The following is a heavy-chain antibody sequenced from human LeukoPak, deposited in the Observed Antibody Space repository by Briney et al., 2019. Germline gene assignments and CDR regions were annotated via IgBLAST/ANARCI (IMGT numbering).Heavy chain of an antibody. V-gene: IGHV4-59*08. Sequence: SETLSLTCTVSGGSISYYYWSWIRQSPGKGLEWIGYISYSGSTNYNPSLKSRVTISVDTSRNQFSLNLSSVTAADTAVYYCARLRGAMTPVTSDFDYWGQGTLVTVSS. J-gene: IGHJ4*02. D-gene: IGHD4-17*01. CDR1: GGSISYYY. CDR2: ISYSGST. CDR3: ARLRGAMTPVTSDFDY.